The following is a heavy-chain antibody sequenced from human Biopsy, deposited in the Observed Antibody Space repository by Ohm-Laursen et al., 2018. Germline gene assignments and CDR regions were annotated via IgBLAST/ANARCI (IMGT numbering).Heavy chain of an antibody. D-gene: IGHD3-9*01. V-gene: IGHV3-23*01. Sequence: SLRLSCSATGFTLSDGMTWVRQAPGKGLEWVSSITTDSGRIFYADSVRGRFTISGDNSKNTLYLQMNSLRAEDTAEYYCARHLRYNDYWGQGTLVTVSS. CDR2: ITTDSGRI. CDR3: ARHLRYNDY. CDR1: GFTLSDG. J-gene: IGHJ4*02.